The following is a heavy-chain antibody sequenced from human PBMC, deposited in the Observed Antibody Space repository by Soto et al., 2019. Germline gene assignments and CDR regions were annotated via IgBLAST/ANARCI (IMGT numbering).Heavy chain of an antibody. CDR3: AREEQDYYYYGMDV. CDR2: IYHSGST. D-gene: IGHD1-1*01. Sequence: SETLSLTCAGSGGSISSSNWWSWVRQPPGKGLEWIGEIYHSGSTNYNPSLKSRVTISVDKSKNQFSLKLSSVTAADTAVYYCAREEQDYYYYGMDVWGQGTTVTVSS. V-gene: IGHV4-4*02. CDR1: GGSISSSNW. J-gene: IGHJ6*02.